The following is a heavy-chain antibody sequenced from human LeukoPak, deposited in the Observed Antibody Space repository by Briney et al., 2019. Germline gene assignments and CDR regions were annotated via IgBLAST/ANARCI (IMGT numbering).Heavy chain of an antibody. Sequence: ASVKVSCKASGYTFTSYYMHWVRQAPGQGLEWMGIINPSGGSTSYAQKFQGRVTMTRDMSTSTVYMELSSLRSDDTAVYYCSRVTGYKFDYWGQGTLVTVSS. CDR1: GYTFTSYY. CDR2: INPSGGST. J-gene: IGHJ4*02. D-gene: IGHD1-14*01. CDR3: SRVTGYKFDY. V-gene: IGHV1-46*01.